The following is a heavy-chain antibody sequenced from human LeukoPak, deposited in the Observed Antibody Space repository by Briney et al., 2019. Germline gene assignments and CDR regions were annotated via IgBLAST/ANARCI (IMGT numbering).Heavy chain of an antibody. J-gene: IGHJ6*02. CDR2: ISYDGSNK. CDR3: ARDRGYGADNRLDYYYGMDV. CDR1: GFTFSSYA. D-gene: IGHD5-12*01. V-gene: IGHV3-30*04. Sequence: GGSLRLSCASSGFTFSSYAMHWVRQAPGKGLEWVAVISYDGSNKYYADSVKGRFTISRDNSKNTLYLKMNSLRAEDTAVYYCARDRGYGADNRLDYYYGMDVWGQGTTVTVSS.